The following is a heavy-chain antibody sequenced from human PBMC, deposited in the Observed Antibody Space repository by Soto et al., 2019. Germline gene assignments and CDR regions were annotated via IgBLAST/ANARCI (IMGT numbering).Heavy chain of an antibody. CDR2: ISDGGGST. V-gene: IGHV3-23*01. D-gene: IGHD6-13*01. J-gene: IGHJ5*02. Sequence: EVQLLESGGGLVQPGGSLRLSCAASGFTFSNYGMSWLRQAQGKGLEWVSVISDGGGSTFYADSVKGRFTISRDNSKNTLYLQMTGLRADDTAVYYCANDRGSSLYHWFDPWGQGTLVIVSS. CDR1: GFTFSNYG. CDR3: ANDRGSSLYHWFDP.